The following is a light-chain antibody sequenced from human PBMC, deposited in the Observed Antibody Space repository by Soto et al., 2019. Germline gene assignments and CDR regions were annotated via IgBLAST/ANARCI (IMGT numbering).Light chain of an antibody. Sequence: IILTQSPGTLSLSPGERVTLSCKASQTINNNYVAWYQQRPGRAPRLLVYGASARATGIPARFRGSGAGTDFTLTISRLEPEDFAVYYCQHHGDLIGFGGGTKV. CDR1: QTINNNY. CDR3: QHHGDLIG. J-gene: IGKJ4*01. V-gene: IGKV3-20*01. CDR2: GAS.